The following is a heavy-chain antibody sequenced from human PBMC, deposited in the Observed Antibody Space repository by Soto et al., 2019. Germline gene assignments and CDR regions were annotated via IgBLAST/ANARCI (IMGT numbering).Heavy chain of an antibody. CDR3: ARDKVVGASHFDF. CDR2: IRQDGGEE. CDR1: GFTFGTYW. V-gene: IGHV3-7*01. Sequence: EVQLVESGGDLVQPGGSLRLSCVGSGFTFGTYWMSWVRQAPGKGLEWVANIRQDGGEEYYVDSVKGRFTISSDNAKDSLYLEMNNLRAEDTAVYYCARDKVVGASHFDFWGQGSLVTVSS. D-gene: IGHD1-26*01. J-gene: IGHJ4*02.